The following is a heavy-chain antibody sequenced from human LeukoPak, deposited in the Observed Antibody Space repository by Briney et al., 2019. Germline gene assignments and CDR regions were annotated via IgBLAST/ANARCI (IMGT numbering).Heavy chain of an antibody. CDR3: ARAQIPTAMAGFFDY. Sequence: GGSLRLSCAASGFTFGNYAMTWVRQAPGKGLEWVSGISGSGGSIYYADSVKGRFTISRDNSKNTLYLQMNSLRAEDTAVYYCARAQIPTAMAGFFDYWGQGTLVTVSS. CDR2: ISGSGGSI. D-gene: IGHD5-18*01. V-gene: IGHV3-23*01. CDR1: GFTFGNYA. J-gene: IGHJ4*02.